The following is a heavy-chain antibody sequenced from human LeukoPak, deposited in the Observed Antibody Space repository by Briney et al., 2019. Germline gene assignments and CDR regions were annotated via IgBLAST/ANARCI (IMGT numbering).Heavy chain of an antibody. D-gene: IGHD2/OR15-2a*01. J-gene: IGHJ3*01. CDR2: INVDGSTT. CDR3: VVVVERPFSEGFDV. Sequence: GGSLRLSCAASGFTFGNSWVHWVRQPPGKGLVWVSLINVDGSTTTYADSVKGRFTISRDNARNTVSLQMSSLTSEDTAVYYCVVVVERPFSEGFDVWGQGTMITVSS. V-gene: IGHV3-74*03. CDR1: GFTFGNSW.